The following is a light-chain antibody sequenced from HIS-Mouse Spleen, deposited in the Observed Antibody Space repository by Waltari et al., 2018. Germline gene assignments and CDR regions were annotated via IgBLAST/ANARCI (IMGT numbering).Light chain of an antibody. CDR1: SSDVGGYNY. CDR3: SSYTSSSTWV. Sequence: QSALTQPASVSGSPGQAITISCTGTSSDVGGYNYVSWYQQHPGKAPKLMTYDVSNRPSGVSNRFSGSKSGNTASLTISGLQAEDEADYYCSSYTSSSTWVFGGGTKLTVL. V-gene: IGLV2-14*03. CDR2: DVS. J-gene: IGLJ3*02.